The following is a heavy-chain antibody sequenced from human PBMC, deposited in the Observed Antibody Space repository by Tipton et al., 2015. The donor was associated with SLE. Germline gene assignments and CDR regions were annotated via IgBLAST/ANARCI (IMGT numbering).Heavy chain of an antibody. CDR3: ARDGAGYCSSTSCYSTYYGMDV. D-gene: IGHD2-2*02. CDR1: GFTVSSNY. Sequence: QLVQSGGGVVQPGRSLRLSCAASGFTVSSNYMSWVRQAPGKGLEWVSVLYSGGSTYYADSVKGRFTISRDNSKNTLYLQMNSLRAEDTAVYYCARDGAGYCSSTSCYSTYYGMDVWGQGTTVTVSS. CDR2: LYSGGST. V-gene: IGHV3-53*04. J-gene: IGHJ6*02.